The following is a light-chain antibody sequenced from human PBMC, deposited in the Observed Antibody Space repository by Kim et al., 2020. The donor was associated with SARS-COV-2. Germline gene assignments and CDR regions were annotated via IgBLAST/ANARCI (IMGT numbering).Light chain of an antibody. CDR1: QNIGTY. Sequence: SSSVGGRVTIPCRARQNIGTYLNWYQHKPGKAPKLLIHCSSSLQSGVPSRFSCSGSGTDFTFPIRSLQPEDFATYYCPQGYIVPHTFGQGTKLEI. V-gene: IGKV1-39*01. J-gene: IGKJ2*01. CDR3: PQGYIVPHT. CDR2: CSS.